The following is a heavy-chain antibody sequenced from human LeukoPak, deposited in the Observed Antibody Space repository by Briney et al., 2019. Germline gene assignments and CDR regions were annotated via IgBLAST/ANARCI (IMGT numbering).Heavy chain of an antibody. V-gene: IGHV3-7*04. CDR3: ARGIAAAVAALVSPWFDP. CDR1: GFTFSSYW. J-gene: IGHJ5*02. CDR2: IKQDGSEK. Sequence: PGGSLRLSCAASGFTFSSYWMSWVRQAPGKGLEWVANIKQDGSEKYYVDSVKGRFTISRDNAKNSLYLQMNSLRAEDTAVYYCARGIAAAVAALVSPWFDPWGQGTLVTVSS. D-gene: IGHD6-13*01.